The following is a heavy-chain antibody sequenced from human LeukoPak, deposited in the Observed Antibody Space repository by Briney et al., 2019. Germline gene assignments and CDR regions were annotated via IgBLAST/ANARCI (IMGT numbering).Heavy chain of an antibody. CDR1: GFTFGSNS. V-gene: IGHV3-7*01. CDR2: IKADGSEE. D-gene: IGHD6-13*01. CDR3: ARNTLSAAGDY. J-gene: IGHJ4*02. Sequence: PGGSLRLSCAASGFTFGSNSMTWVRQAPGRGLEWVANIKADGSEESYADSVKGRFTISRDNAKNLVFLQMDSLRTEDTAVYYCARNTLSAAGDYWGQGTLVSVSS.